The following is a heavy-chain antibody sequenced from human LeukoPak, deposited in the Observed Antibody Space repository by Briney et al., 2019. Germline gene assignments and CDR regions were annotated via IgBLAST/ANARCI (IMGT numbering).Heavy chain of an antibody. CDR1: GGTFSSYA. CDR2: IIPIFGTA. V-gene: IGHV1-69*05. D-gene: IGHD3-22*01. Sequence: ASVKVSCKASGGTFSSYAISWVRQAPGQGLEWMGGIIPIFGTANYAQKFQGRVTITTDESTSTAYMELSSLRSEDTAVYYCAQSYNYYDSSSYSMDLGYWGQGTLVTVSS. J-gene: IGHJ4*02. CDR3: AQSYNYYDSSSYSMDLGY.